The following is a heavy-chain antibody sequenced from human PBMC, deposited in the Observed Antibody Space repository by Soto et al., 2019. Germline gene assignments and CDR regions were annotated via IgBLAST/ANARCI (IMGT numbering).Heavy chain of an antibody. V-gene: IGHV1-3*05. CDR2: INVGNGNT. Sequence: QVQLVQSGAEEKKPGASVKVSCKASGYTFTSYAMHWVRQAPEQRLEWMGWINVGNGNTKYSQKFQGRVTITRDTSASTAYMELSSLRSEDTAVYYCARDPSYYGMDVWGQGTTVTVSS. J-gene: IGHJ6*02. CDR1: GYTFTSYA. CDR3: ARDPSYYGMDV.